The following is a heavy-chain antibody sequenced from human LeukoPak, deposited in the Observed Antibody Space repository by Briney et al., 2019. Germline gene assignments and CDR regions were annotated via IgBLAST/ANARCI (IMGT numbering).Heavy chain of an antibody. CDR3: ARVGYCSGGACYSGPMDV. V-gene: IGHV1-2*02. D-gene: IGHD2-15*01. Sequence: GASAKVSSKASGYTFSGYYMHWVRQAPGQGLEWMGWINPNSGGTKYTQKFQGRVTMTRDTSISTVYMELSRLRSDDSAVYYCARVGYCSGGACYSGPMDVWGQGTTVTVSS. CDR2: INPNSGGT. J-gene: IGHJ6*02. CDR1: GYTFSGYY.